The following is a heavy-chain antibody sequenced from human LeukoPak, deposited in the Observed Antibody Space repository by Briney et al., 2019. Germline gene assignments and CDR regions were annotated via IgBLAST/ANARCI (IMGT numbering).Heavy chain of an antibody. V-gene: IGHV3-74*01. Sequence: GGSLRLSCAASGFTFSSYWMHWVRQAPGEGLVWVSRINPDGGSPDYADSVKGRFTISRDNAKKTLYLQMNSLRAEDTAVYYCTRDTYGLEDYWGQGTLVTVSS. CDR3: TRDTYGLEDY. CDR1: GFTFSSYW. CDR2: INPDGGSP. J-gene: IGHJ4*02. D-gene: IGHD3-10*01.